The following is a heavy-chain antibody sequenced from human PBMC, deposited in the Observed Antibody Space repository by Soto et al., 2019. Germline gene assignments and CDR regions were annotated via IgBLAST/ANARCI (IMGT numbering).Heavy chain of an antibody. CDR1: GFSFTTSGVG. CDR2: IYWNDDK. V-gene: IGHV2-5*01. J-gene: IGHJ4*02. D-gene: IGHD3-3*01. Sequence: SGPTLVNPTQTLTLTCTFSGFSFTTSGVGVGWIRQPPGKALEWLALIYWNDDKRYNPSLKSRLTITKDTSKNQVVLTVTDMDPLDAGTYFCAHCARRYDFRIGYYTYFDLWGRGTQVTVSS. CDR3: AHCARRYDFRIGYYTYFDL.